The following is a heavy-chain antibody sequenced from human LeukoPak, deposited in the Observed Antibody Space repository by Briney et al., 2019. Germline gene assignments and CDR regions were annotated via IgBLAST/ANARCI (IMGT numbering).Heavy chain of an antibody. D-gene: IGHD5-24*01. CDR1: GDSVSSNSAA. CDR3: ARGRFLRWLQPYYFDC. V-gene: IGHV6-1*01. J-gene: IGHJ4*02. CDR2: TYYRSKWYN. Sequence: SQTLSLTCAISGDSVSSNSAAWSWIRQSPSRGLEWLVRTYYRSKWYNDYAVSVKSRITINPDTSKNQFSLKVTSVTAADTAVYYCARGRFLRWLQPYYFDCWGQGTLVTVSS.